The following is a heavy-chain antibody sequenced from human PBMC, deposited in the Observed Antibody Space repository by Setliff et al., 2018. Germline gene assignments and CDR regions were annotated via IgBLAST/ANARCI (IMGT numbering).Heavy chain of an antibody. J-gene: IGHJ1*01. CDR2: IFPADSET. CDR3: ARLPSTGSAFFQH. D-gene: IGHD1-1*01. V-gene: IGHV5-51*01. CDR1: GYNFNSHW. Sequence: LKISCATSGYNFNSHWIAWVRQVPGGGLEWMGLIFPADSETRYSPSFQGQFTMSVDTSINTAYLQWNSLKASDTALYFCARLPSTGSAFFQHRGQGTLVTVS.